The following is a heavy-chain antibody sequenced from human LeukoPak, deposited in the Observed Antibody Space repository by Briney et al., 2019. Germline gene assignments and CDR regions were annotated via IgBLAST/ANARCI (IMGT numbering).Heavy chain of an antibody. D-gene: IGHD3-22*01. CDR1: GFTFSTYG. CDR2: ISYDGNNK. Sequence: GGSLRLSCAASGFTFSTYGMHWVRQAPGKGLEWVAVISYDGNNKYYADSVKGRFTISRDNSKNTLYLQMSSLRSEDTAMYYCARDLGLSRGFAYYYYGMAVWGQGTTVIVP. V-gene: IGHV3-30*03. CDR3: ARDLGLSRGFAYYYYGMAV. J-gene: IGHJ6*02.